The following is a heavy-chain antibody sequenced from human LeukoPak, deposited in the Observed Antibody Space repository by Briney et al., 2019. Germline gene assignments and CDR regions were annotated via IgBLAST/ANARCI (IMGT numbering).Heavy chain of an antibody. J-gene: IGHJ6*03. CDR3: TTSSYTVTSLYYYYMDV. CDR1: GFTFSNAW. D-gene: IGHD4-17*01. Sequence: GGSLRLSCAASGFTFSNAWMTWVRQAPGKGLEWVGRIKSKTDGGTTDYAAPVKGRFTIPRDDSKNTLFLQMNSLKTEDTAVYYCTTSSYTVTSLYYYYMDVWGKGTTVTVSS. V-gene: IGHV3-15*01. CDR2: IKSKTDGGTT.